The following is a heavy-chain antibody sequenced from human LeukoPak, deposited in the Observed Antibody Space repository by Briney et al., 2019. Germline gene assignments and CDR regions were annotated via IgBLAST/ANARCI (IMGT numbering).Heavy chain of an antibody. CDR2: INSEGSTI. Sequence: GGSLRLSCAGSGITFSTYWMHWVRQAPGKGLVWVSRINSEGSTISYADSVKGRFTISRDNAKNTLFLQMNSLRAEDTAVYYCARISPDSISYYDHWGQGTLVTVSS. V-gene: IGHV3-74*01. CDR3: ARISPDSISYYDH. CDR1: GITFSTYW. D-gene: IGHD3-22*01. J-gene: IGHJ4*02.